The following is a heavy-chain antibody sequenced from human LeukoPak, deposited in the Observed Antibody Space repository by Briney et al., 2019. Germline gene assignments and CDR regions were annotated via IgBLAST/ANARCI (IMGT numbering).Heavy chain of an antibody. V-gene: IGHV1-69*13. J-gene: IGHJ6*03. Sequence: SVKVSCKASGGTFSSYAISWVRQAPGQGLEWMGGIIPIFGTANYAQKFQGRVTITADESTSTAYMELSSLRSEDTAVYYCARVGCSGGSCHLYYMDVWGKGTTVTVSS. D-gene: IGHD2-15*01. CDR2: IIPIFGTA. CDR1: GGTFSSYA. CDR3: ARVGCSGGSCHLYYMDV.